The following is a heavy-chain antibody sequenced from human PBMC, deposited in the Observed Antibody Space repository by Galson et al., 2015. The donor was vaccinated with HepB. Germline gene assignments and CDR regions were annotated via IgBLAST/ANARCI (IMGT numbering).Heavy chain of an antibody. D-gene: IGHD6-19*01. CDR1: GFTFSSYS. J-gene: IGHJ5*01. CDR2: ISSSSSYI. CDR3: ARDGHVISGWNTCDS. V-gene: IGHV3-21*01. Sequence: SLRLSCAASGFTFSSYSMNWVRQAPGKGLEWVSSISSSSSYIYYADSVKGRFTISRDNAKNSLYLQMNSLRAEDTAVYYYARDGHVISGWNTCDSWGQGTLVTVSS.